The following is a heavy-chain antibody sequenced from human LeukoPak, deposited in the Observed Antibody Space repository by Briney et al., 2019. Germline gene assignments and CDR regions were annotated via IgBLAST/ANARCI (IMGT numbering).Heavy chain of an antibody. CDR2: IYPGDSDT. V-gene: IGHV5-51*01. J-gene: IGHJ4*02. Sequence: GESLKISCHGSGYTFTNYWIGWVRQMPGKGLEWMGIIYPGDSDTRYSPSFQGQVTISADKSISTAYLQWSSLKASDTAMYYCARDPTVAGTGAFDYWGQGTLVTVSS. D-gene: IGHD6-19*01. CDR1: GYTFTNYW. CDR3: ARDPTVAGTGAFDY.